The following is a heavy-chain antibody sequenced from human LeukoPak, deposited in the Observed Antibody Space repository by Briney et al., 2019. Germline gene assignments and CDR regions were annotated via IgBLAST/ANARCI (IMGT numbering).Heavy chain of an antibody. CDR1: GGSFSGYY. CDR2: INHSGGT. CDR3: ARAHYDSSAYPRYYNYYGMDV. V-gene: IGHV4-34*01. Sequence: PSETLSLTCAVYGGSFSGYYWSWLRQPPGKGLEWIGEINHSGGTNYNPSLKSRVTISGDTSKSQFSLKLSSVTAANTAVYYCARAHYDSSAYPRYYNYYGMDVWGQGTTVTVSS. J-gene: IGHJ6*01. D-gene: IGHD3-22*01.